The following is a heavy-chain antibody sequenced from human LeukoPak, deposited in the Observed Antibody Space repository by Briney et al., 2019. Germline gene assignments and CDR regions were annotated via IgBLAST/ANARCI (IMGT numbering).Heavy chain of an antibody. D-gene: IGHD3-16*01. CDR3: AKQAASGGGADY. J-gene: IGHJ4*02. CDR1: GFTFDDYA. V-gene: IGHV3-43*02. Sequence: QPGGSLRLSCATSGFTFDDYAMHWVRQAPGKGLEWVSLISGDDNSTYYADSVKGRFTISRDNNKNSLHVQMNNLRSEDTALYYCAKQAASGGGADYWGQGTLVTVSS. CDR2: ISGDDNST.